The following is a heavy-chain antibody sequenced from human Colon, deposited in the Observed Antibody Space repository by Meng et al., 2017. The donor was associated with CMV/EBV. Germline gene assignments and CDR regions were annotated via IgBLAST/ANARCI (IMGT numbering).Heavy chain of an antibody. J-gene: IGHJ5*01. CDR1: GASVTLSSSS. CDR3: AKFQMGTMNAA. CDR2: TYSSGNA. V-gene: IGHV4-39*01. Sequence: CTVSGASVTLSSSSWGWIRQPPGKGLGWIGSTYSSGNAFYNPSLKSRVTISVDTSKNQFSLNLNSVTAADTAIYYCAKFQMGTMNAAWGHGTLSPSPQ. D-gene: IGHD3-22*01.